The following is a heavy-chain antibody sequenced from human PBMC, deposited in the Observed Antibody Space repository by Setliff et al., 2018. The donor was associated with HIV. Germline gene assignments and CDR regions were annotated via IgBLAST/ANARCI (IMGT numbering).Heavy chain of an antibody. V-gene: IGHV4-59*01. CDR1: GGSISGYF. J-gene: IGHJ4*02. D-gene: IGHD1-26*01. CDR3: ARGDTRNYYGGDYFDY. CDR2: SYHTGNT. Sequence: SETLSLTCTVSGGSISGYFWNWIRQPPGKGLEWIGYSYHTGNTNYNPSLESRVSISVDTSKNQFSLKLSSVTAADTAVYYCARGDTRNYYGGDYFDYWGQGSLVTVSS.